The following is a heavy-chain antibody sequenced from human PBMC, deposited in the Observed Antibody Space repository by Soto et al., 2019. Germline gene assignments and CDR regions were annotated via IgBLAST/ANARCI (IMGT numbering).Heavy chain of an antibody. CDR1: GFTFSSYA. V-gene: IGHV3-23*01. D-gene: IGHD6-19*01. Sequence: GGSLRLSCAASGFTFSSYAMSWVRQAPGKGLEWVSAISGSGGSTYYADSVKGRFTISRDNSKNTLYLQMNSLRAEDTAVYYCAKDLGIAVANNYYSYVMDVGAKGTRSPSPQ. J-gene: IGHJ6*04. CDR2: ISGSGGST. CDR3: AKDLGIAVANNYYSYVMDV.